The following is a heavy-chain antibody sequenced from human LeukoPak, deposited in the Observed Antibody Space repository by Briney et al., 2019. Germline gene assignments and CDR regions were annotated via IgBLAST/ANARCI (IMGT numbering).Heavy chain of an antibody. CDR3: AKLGGSYYFDY. D-gene: IGHD3-16*01. Sequence: GGSLRLSCAASGFTFSTYGMSWVRQAPGKGLEWVSAVSSTGGTTYYADSVKGRFTISRDNSKNTLYLQMNSLRAEDTAVYYCAKLGGSYYFDYWGQGTLVTVSS. CDR1: GFTFSTYG. J-gene: IGHJ4*02. V-gene: IGHV3-23*01. CDR2: VSSTGGTT.